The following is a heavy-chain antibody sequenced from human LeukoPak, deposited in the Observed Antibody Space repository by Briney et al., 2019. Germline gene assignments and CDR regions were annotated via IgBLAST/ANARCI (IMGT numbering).Heavy chain of an antibody. CDR2: ISGSGGST. CDR1: GFTVSSSYS. V-gene: IGHV3-23*01. CDR3: AKERGVLMVYPIDY. J-gene: IGHJ4*02. D-gene: IGHD2-8*01. Sequence: GGSLRLSCAASGFTVSSSYSMSWVRQAPGKGLEWVSAISGSGGSTYYADSVKGRFTISRDNSKNTLYLQMNSLRAEDTAVYYCAKERGVLMVYPIDYWGQGTLVTVSS.